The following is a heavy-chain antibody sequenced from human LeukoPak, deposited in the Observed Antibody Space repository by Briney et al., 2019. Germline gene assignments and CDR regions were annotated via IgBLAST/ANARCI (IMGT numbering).Heavy chain of an antibody. V-gene: IGHV4-59*01. D-gene: IGHD6-19*01. Sequence: PSETLSLTCTVPGGSISSYYWSWIRQPPGKGLEWIGYIYYSGSTNYNPSLKSRVTISVDTSKNQFSLKLSSVTAADTAVYYCARDRLEYSSGWRWFDPWGQGTLVTVSS. CDR3: ARDRLEYSSGWRWFDP. J-gene: IGHJ5*02. CDR1: GGSISSYY. CDR2: IYYSGST.